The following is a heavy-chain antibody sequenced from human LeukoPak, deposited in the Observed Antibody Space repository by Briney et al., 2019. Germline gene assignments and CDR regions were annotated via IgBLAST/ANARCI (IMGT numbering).Heavy chain of an antibody. CDR1: GNSISSGDYY. Sequence: SQTLSLTCTVSGNSISSGDYYWSWIRQPAGKGLEWIGRIYTSGSTNYNPSLKSRVTMSVDTSKNQFSLKLSSVTAADTAVYYCAREGYYYDSSGYQSDAFDIWGQGTMVTVSS. D-gene: IGHD3-22*01. CDR3: AREGYYYDSSGYQSDAFDI. V-gene: IGHV4-61*02. CDR2: IYTSGST. J-gene: IGHJ3*02.